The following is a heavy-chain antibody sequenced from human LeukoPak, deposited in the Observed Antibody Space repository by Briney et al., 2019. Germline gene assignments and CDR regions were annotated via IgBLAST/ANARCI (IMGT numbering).Heavy chain of an antibody. CDR3: TTRIFH. D-gene: IGHD2/OR15-2a*01. CDR1: GFTFSNAW. J-gene: IGHJ4*02. Sequence: PGGSMRPSWPVYGFTFSNAWMNWDRQAPGKLLEWVGRIKSKTDDGTNDYAAPVKGRFTISRDDSKNTLYLQMSSLKSEDTAVYYCTTRIFHWGQGTLVTVSS. V-gene: IGHV3-15*01. CDR2: IKSKTDDGTN.